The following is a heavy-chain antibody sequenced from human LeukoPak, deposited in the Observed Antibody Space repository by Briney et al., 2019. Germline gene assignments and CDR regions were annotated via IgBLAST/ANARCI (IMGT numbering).Heavy chain of an antibody. Sequence: GGSLRLSCAASGFTFSNAWMSWVRQAPGKGLEWVANIKQDGSEKYYVDSVKGRFTISRDNAKNSLYLQMNSLRAEDTAVYYCAREVVLLWFGEPYPYYFDYWGQGTLVTVSS. CDR3: AREVVLLWFGEPYPYYFDY. V-gene: IGHV3-7*01. D-gene: IGHD3-10*01. J-gene: IGHJ4*02. CDR1: GFTFSNAW. CDR2: IKQDGSEK.